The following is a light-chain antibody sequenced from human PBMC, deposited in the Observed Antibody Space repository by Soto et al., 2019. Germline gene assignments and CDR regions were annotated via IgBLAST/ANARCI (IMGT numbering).Light chain of an antibody. Sequence: DIQMTQSPSPLSASVGDRVTISCQASQDITSYLNWYQQKSGKAPRLLIYDAAHLETGVSSRFSGSGSATQFTRPITSLQPEDVATNYCQQFHSAPYTFGQGTKVDIK. CDR1: QDITSY. V-gene: IGKV1-33*01. J-gene: IGKJ2*01. CDR3: QQFHSAPYT. CDR2: DAA.